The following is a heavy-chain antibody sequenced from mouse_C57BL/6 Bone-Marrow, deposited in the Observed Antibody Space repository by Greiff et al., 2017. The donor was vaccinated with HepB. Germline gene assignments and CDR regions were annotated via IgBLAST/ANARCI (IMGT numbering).Heavy chain of an antibody. V-gene: IGHV1-55*01. CDR2: IYPGSGST. CDR3: ARDDCDGDYDAMDY. D-gene: IGHD2-4*01. CDR1: GYTFTSYW. Sequence: VQLQQPGAELVKPGASVKMSCKASGYTFTSYWITWVKQRPGQGLEWIGDIYPGSGSTNYNEKFKSKATLTVDKSSSTAYMQLSSLTSEDSAVYDCARDDCDGDYDAMDYWGQGTSVTVSS. J-gene: IGHJ4*01.